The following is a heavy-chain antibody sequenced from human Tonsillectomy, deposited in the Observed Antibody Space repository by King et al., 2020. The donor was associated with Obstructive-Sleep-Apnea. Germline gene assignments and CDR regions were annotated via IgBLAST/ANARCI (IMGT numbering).Heavy chain of an antibody. CDR3: AKHYGSGSSD. CDR1: GFTFDDYA. Sequence: VQLVVSGGGLVQPGRSLRLFFSASGFTFDDYAMHWVRQAPGKGLEWVSGCSWYCGGIGYADSVKGRFTIFRDNAKNSLYLQMNSLRAEDTALYYCAKHYGSGSSDWGQGTLVTVSS. D-gene: IGHD3-10*01. V-gene: IGHV3-9*01. CDR2: CSWYCGGI. J-gene: IGHJ1*01.